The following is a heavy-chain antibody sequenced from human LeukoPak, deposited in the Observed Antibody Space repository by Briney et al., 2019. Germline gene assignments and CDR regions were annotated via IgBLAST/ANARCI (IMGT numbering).Heavy chain of an antibody. Sequence: GGSLRLSCAASGFTFSSYWMSWVRQAPGKGLEWVANIKQDGSEKYYVDSVKGRFTISRDNAKNSLYLQMNSLRAEDTAVYFCARDGKYDYVWGSYRAWDYWGQGTLVTVS. V-gene: IGHV3-7*01. CDR1: GFTFSSYW. CDR2: IKQDGSEK. CDR3: ARDGKYDYVWGSYRAWDY. J-gene: IGHJ4*02. D-gene: IGHD3-16*02.